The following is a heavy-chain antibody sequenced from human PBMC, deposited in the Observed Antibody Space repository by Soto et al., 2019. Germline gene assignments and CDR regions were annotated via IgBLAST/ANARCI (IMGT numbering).Heavy chain of an antibody. CDR2: IXYSGSX. CDR3: ARAFYSSSWDFDY. V-gene: IGHV4-59*01. CDR1: CGSIISYY. Sequence: XXTLSLTCAVSCGSIISYYWSWIRQPPGKGLEWIGYIXYSGSXNYNTYIKSRXXISVDKSXXQFYMKLSSVTAAETAVYYCARAFYSSSWDFDYWGRGTLVTV. J-gene: IGHJ4*02. D-gene: IGHD6-13*01.